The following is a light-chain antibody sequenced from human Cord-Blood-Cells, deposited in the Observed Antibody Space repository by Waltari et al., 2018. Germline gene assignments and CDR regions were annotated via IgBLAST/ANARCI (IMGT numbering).Light chain of an antibody. CDR2: DVS. CDR1: SSDVGCYNY. V-gene: IGLV2-11*01. Sequence: QSALTQPRPVSGSPGQSVTISCTGTSSDVGCYNYASWYQQHPGKAPKLMIYDVSKRPSGVPDRFSGSKSGNTASLTISGLQAEDDADYYCCSYAGSYTWVFGGGTKLTVL. CDR3: CSYAGSYTWV. J-gene: IGLJ3*02.